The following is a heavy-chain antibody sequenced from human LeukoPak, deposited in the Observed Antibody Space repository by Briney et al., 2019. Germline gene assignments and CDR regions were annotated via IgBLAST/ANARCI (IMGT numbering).Heavy chain of an antibody. CDR3: AKAGVVTFWLWAFHFDY. V-gene: IGHV3-30*02. Sequence: GGSLRLSCAASGFTLSSYGMHWVRQAPGKGLEWVAFIRYDGSNKYYADSVKGRFTISRDDSKNTLYLQMNSLRAEDTAVYYCAKAGVVTFWLWAFHFDYWGQGTLVTVSS. CDR1: GFTLSSYG. CDR2: IRYDGSNK. J-gene: IGHJ4*02. D-gene: IGHD3-22*01.